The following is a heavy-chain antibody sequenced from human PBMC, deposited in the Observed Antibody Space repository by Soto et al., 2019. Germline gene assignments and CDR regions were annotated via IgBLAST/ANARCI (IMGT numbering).Heavy chain of an antibody. CDR1: GYTFTSYD. CDR2: MNPNSGNT. D-gene: IGHD2-2*01. CDR3: ARGRCSSTSCYWRNNWFDP. J-gene: IGHJ5*02. Sequence: GASVKVSCKASGYTFTSYDINWVGQATGQGLDWMGWMNPNSGNTGYAQKFQGRVTMTRNTSISTAYMELSSLRSEDTAVYYCARGRCSSTSCYWRNNWFDPWGQGTLVTVSS. V-gene: IGHV1-8*01.